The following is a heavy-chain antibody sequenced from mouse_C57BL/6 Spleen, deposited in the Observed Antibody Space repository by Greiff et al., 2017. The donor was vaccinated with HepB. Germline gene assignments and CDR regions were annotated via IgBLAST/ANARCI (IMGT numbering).Heavy chain of an antibody. CDR1: GYTFTSYW. V-gene: IGHV1-64*01. CDR2: IHPNSGST. CDR3: AREGDYYGNLYAMDY. J-gene: IGHJ4*01. D-gene: IGHD2-1*01. Sequence: QVQLQQPGAELVKPGASVKLSCKASGYTFTSYWMHWVKQRPGQGLEWIGMIHPNSGSTNYNEKFKSKATLTVDKSSSTAYMQLSSLTSEDSAVYYCAREGDYYGNLYAMDYWGQGTSVTVSS.